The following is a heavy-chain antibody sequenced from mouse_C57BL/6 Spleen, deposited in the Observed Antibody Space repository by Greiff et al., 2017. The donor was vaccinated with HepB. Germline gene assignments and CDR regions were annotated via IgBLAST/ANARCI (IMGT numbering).Heavy chain of an antibody. CDR1: GYAFTNYL. J-gene: IGHJ4*01. Sequence: QVQLQQSGAGLVRPGTSVKVSCKASGYAFTNYLIEWVKQRPGQGLEWIGVINPGSGGTNYNEKFKGKATLTADKSSSTAYMQLSSLTSEDSAVYLCARIDGYYHYYAMDYWGQGTSVTVSS. CDR3: ARIDGYYHYYAMDY. CDR2: INPGSGGT. V-gene: IGHV1-54*01. D-gene: IGHD2-3*01.